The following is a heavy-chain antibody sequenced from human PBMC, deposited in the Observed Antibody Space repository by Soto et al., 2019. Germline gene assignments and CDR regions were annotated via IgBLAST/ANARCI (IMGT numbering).Heavy chain of an antibody. V-gene: IGHV4-30-4*02. CDR2: IYYSGST. CDR3: ARDGHGMDV. J-gene: IGHJ6*02. Sequence: PSETLSLTCTVSGGSISSGDYYWSWIRQPPGKGLEWIGYIYYSGSTYYNPSLKSRVTISVDTSKNQFSLTLTSVTAADTAVYYCARDGHGMDVWGQGTTVTVSS. CDR1: GGSISSGDYY.